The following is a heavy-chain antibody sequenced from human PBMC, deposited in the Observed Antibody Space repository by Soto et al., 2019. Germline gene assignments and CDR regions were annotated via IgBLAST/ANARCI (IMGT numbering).Heavy chain of an antibody. CDR2: IYYSGST. V-gene: IGHV4-4*02. J-gene: IGHJ4*02. CDR1: GGSISTSNW. Sequence: SETLSLTCAVSGGSISTSNWWSWVRQPPGKGLEWIGCIYYSGSTNYNPSLKSRVTISVDTSKNQFSLKLSSVTAADTAVYYCARLRWAQFPYFDYWGQGTLVTVSS. D-gene: IGHD2-21*01. CDR3: ARLRWAQFPYFDY.